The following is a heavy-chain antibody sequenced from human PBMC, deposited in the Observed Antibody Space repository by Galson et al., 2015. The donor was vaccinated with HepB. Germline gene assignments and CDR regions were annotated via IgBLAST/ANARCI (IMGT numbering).Heavy chain of an antibody. CDR3: ARDPRGDYSDYFDY. J-gene: IGHJ4*02. CDR1: GFTFGDYA. CDR2: IRGKAFGGTT. Sequence: SLRLSCAASGFTFGDYAVTWFRQAPGKGLEWVGFIRGKAFGGTTEYAASMEGRFTISRDDSKSIAYLQMNSLKTEDTAVYYCARDPRGDYSDYFDYWGQGTLVTVSS. V-gene: IGHV3-49*03. D-gene: IGHD4-11*01.